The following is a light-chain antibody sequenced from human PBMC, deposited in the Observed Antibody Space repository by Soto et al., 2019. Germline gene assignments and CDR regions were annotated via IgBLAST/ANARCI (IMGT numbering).Light chain of an antibody. CDR2: MAS. J-gene: IGKJ4*01. CDR3: QQYNSYSPLT. Sequence: DIQMTQSPSTLSASIGDRVTITCRARQSISSWLAWYQQKPGKAPSLLIYMASTLEGGVPSRFSGSGSGTEFTLTISSLQPDDSATYYCQQYNSYSPLTFGGGTKVEIK. CDR1: QSISSW. V-gene: IGKV1-5*03.